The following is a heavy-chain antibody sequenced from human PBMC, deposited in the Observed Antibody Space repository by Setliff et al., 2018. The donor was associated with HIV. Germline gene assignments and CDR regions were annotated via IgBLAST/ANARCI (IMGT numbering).Heavy chain of an antibody. J-gene: IGHJ6*03. V-gene: IGHV4-39*07. D-gene: IGHD3-22*01. CDR1: GGSISSRNFY. CDR2: IYHSGST. CDR3: ARVLLKDTSGYRAYYYYMDV. Sequence: PSETLSLTCTVSGGSISSRNFYWGWIRQPPGKGLEWIGSIYHSGSTYYNPSLKSRVTISVDTSKNQFSLKLSSVTAADTAVYYCARVLLKDTSGYRAYYYYMDVWGKGTTVTVSS.